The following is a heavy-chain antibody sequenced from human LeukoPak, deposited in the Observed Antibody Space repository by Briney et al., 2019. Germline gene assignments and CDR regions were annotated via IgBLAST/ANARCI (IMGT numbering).Heavy chain of an antibody. V-gene: IGHV3-23*01. D-gene: IGHD3-3*01. CDR3: VKGLFFIDY. CDR2: ISADGT. CDR1: GYTFSNIA. J-gene: IGHJ4*02. Sequence: GGSLRVSCADSGYTFSNIAMNWVRQAPGKGLEWVSTISADGTFYADFVKGRFTISRDNSKNTLYLQMNSLRVDDTAIYYCVKGLFFIDYWGQGTLVTVSS.